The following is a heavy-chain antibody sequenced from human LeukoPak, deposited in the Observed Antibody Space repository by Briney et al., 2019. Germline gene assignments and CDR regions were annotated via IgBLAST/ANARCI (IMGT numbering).Heavy chain of an antibody. CDR1: GFTFSSYE. D-gene: IGHD2-8*01. CDR3: ARVKRCGGATNGVDY. CDR2: ISGSDSNK. V-gene: IGHV3-48*03. Sequence: GGSLRLSCAASGFTFSSYEMNWVRQAPGKVLEWISYISGSDSNKYYTHSVKGRFTISRDKTKNSLYLQMNSLRAEDTAVYYCARVKRCGGATNGVDYWGQGTLVTVSS. J-gene: IGHJ4*02.